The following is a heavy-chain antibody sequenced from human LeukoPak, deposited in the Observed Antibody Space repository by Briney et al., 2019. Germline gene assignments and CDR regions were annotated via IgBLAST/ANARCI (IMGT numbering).Heavy chain of an antibody. CDR3: ARSFSYYGDSYYFDY. J-gene: IGHJ4*02. CDR1: GGTFSSYG. Sequence: GASVKVSCKASGGTFSSYGISWARQAPGQGLEWMGWISAYNGNTNYAQKLQGRVTMTTDTSTSTAYMELRSLRSDDTAVYYCARSFSYYGDSYYFDYWGQGTLVTVSS. V-gene: IGHV1-18*01. CDR2: ISAYNGNT. D-gene: IGHD4-17*01.